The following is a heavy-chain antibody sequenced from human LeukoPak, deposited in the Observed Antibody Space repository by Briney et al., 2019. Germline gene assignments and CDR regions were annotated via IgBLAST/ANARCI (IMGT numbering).Heavy chain of an antibody. D-gene: IGHD3-16*01. Sequence: SETLSLTCAVSGGSITYHSCTWIRQSPGQGLEWIGEINHTGSTNYNPSLQSRVTMSVDTSKNQFSLKLSEVTAADTAVYFCTRWGSWPYDYWGQGTLVTVSS. CDR3: TRWGSWPYDY. CDR1: GGSITYHS. CDR2: INHTGST. J-gene: IGHJ4*02. V-gene: IGHV4-34*01.